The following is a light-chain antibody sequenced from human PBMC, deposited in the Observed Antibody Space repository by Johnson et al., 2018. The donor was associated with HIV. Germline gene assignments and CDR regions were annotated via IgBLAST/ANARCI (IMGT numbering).Light chain of an antibody. Sequence: QSVLTQPPSVSAAPGQKVTISCSGSSSNIGNKYVSWYQQLPGTAPKLLIYENTKRPSGIPDRFSGSKSGTSATLAITGLHTGDEADYYCGTWDSSLSAYVFGNGTKVTVL. CDR3: GTWDSSLSAYV. CDR1: SSNIGNKY. V-gene: IGLV1-51*02. CDR2: ENT. J-gene: IGLJ1*01.